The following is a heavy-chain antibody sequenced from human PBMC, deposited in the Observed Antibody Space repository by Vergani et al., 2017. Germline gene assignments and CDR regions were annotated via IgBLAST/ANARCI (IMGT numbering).Heavy chain of an antibody. Sequence: QVQLVQSGAEVKKPGSSVKVSCKASGGTFSSYTISWVRQAPGQGLEWMGRIIPILGIANYAQKFQGRVTITADKSTSTAYMELSRLRSEDTAVYYCARDQPAAGIDAFDIWGQGTMVTVSS. CDR1: GGTFSSYT. J-gene: IGHJ3*02. D-gene: IGHD6-13*01. CDR2: IIPILGIA. CDR3: ARDQPAAGIDAFDI. V-gene: IGHV1-69*08.